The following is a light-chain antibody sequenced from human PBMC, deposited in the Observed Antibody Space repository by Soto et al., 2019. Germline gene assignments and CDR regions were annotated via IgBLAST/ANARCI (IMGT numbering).Light chain of an antibody. CDR3: QQYNNWPQT. Sequence: EIVLTQSPATLSLSPGERATLSCRASQSVSSYLLWYQQKPGQTPRLLIYDASNRATGIPARFSSSGSETDFTLTISSLDPEDFAVYYCQQYNNWPQTFGQGTKVDI. CDR1: QSVSSY. CDR2: DAS. V-gene: IGKV3-11*01. J-gene: IGKJ1*01.